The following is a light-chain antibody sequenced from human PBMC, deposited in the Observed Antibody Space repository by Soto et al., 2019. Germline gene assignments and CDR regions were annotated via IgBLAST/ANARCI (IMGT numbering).Light chain of an antibody. CDR2: GAS. V-gene: IGKV3-20*01. J-gene: IGKJ4*01. CDR1: QTVTSNF. CDR3: QQYNSWPLT. Sequence: VLTQSPGTLSLSPGERATLSCRASQTVTSNFLAWYQEKPGQAPRLLIYGASSRATGIPDRFSGSGSGTEFTLTISSLQSEDFAVYYCQQYNSWPLTFGGGTKVDIK.